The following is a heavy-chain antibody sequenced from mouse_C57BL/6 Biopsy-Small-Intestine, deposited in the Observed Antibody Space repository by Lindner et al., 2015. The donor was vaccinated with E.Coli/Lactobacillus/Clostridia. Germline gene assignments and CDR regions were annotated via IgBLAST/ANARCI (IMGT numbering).Heavy chain of an antibody. CDR2: INPGSGGT. D-gene: IGHD2-2*01. CDR1: GYAFTNYL. J-gene: IGHJ2*01. Sequence: VQLQESGAELVRPGTSVKVSCKASGYAFTNYLIDWVKQRPGQGLGWIGVINPGSGGTKYNEKFKGKATLTADKSSSTAYMQLSSLTSEDSAVYFCASYGYDFDYWGQGTTLTVSS. CDR3: ASYGYDFDY. V-gene: IGHV1-54*01.